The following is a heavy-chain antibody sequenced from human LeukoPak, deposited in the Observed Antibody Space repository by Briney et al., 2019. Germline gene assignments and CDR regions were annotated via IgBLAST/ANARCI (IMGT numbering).Heavy chain of an antibody. CDR2: IYPGDSDA. D-gene: IGHD1-26*01. CDR1: GYSFTTYW. Sequence: GESLKISCKGSGYSFTTYWIGWVRQMSGKGLEWMGIIYPGDSDARYSPSFQGQVTISADKSISTAYLQWSSLKASDTAMHYCARHVVVGGTGGYYSYYYMDVWGKGATVTIPS. CDR3: ARHVVVGGTGGYYSYYYMDV. J-gene: IGHJ6*03. V-gene: IGHV5-51*01.